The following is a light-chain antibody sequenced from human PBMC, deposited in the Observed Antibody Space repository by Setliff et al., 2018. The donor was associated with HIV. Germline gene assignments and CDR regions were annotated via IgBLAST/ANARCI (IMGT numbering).Light chain of an antibody. J-gene: IGLJ1*01. Sequence: QSVLTQPPSVSGAPGQRVTISCTGSSSDIGAGYDVHWYQHLPGAAPKLVIFDNNNRPSGVPDRFSGSKSGTSASLAITGLQAEDEADYYCCSFAGSNTYVFGPGTKVTVL. CDR2: DNN. V-gene: IGLV1-40*01. CDR1: SSDIGAGYD. CDR3: CSFAGSNTYV.